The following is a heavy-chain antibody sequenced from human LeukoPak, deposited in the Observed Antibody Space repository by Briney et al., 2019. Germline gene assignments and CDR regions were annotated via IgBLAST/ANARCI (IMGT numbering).Heavy chain of an antibody. CDR3: ARDINGDLDF. CDR1: GGTFSSYA. J-gene: IGHJ4*02. D-gene: IGHD4-17*01. CDR2: IIPIFGTA. Sequence: SVKVSCKASGGTFSSYAISWVRQAPGQGLEWMGGIIPIFGTANYAQKFQGRVTITADQSTTTAYMELNTLTSEDTAVFYCARDINGDLDFWGQGTLVTVSS. V-gene: IGHV1-69*13.